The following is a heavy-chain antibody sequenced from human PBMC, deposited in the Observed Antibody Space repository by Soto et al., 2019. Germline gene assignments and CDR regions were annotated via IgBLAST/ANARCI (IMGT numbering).Heavy chain of an antibody. J-gene: IGHJ3*01. Sequence: PGVSLRLSCAASGFTFSSYAMPWVRQAPGKGLEWVAVISYDGSNKYYADSVKGRFTISRDNSKSTLYLQMNSLRAEDTAVYYCAREFGYDVVWGQGTMVTVSS. CDR3: AREFGYDVV. V-gene: IGHV3-30-3*01. CDR1: GFTFSSYA. CDR2: ISYDGSNK. D-gene: IGHD2-2*01.